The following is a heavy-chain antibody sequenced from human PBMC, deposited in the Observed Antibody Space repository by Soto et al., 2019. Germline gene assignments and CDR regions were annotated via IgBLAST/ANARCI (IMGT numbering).Heavy chain of an antibody. J-gene: IGHJ6*02. CDR3: ARDRADIVATIGIYGMDV. CDR1: GFTFSSYG. CDR2: IWYDGSNK. V-gene: IGHV3-33*01. Sequence: GGSLRLSCAASGFTFSSYGMHWVRQAPGKGLEWVAVIWYDGSNKYYADSVKGRFTISRDNSKNTLYLQMNSLRAEDTAVYYCARDRADIVATIGIYGMDVWGQGTTVTVSS. D-gene: IGHD5-12*01.